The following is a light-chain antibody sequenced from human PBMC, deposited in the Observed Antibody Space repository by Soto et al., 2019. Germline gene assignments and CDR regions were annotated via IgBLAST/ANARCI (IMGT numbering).Light chain of an antibody. Sequence: VLTRPPSASGTPGQRVTFSCSGGRSNIGSNYVFWYQQFPGTAPKLLIYRNNQRPSGVPDRFSGSKSGTSASLAISGLRSEDEADYYCTSWDDSLYHVVFGGGTKVTVL. CDR3: TSWDDSLYHVV. J-gene: IGLJ2*01. V-gene: IGLV1-47*01. CDR2: RNN. CDR1: RSNIGSNY.